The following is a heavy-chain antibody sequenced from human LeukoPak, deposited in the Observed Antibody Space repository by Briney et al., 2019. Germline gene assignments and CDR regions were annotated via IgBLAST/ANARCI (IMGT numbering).Heavy chain of an antibody. D-gene: IGHD3-10*01. Sequence: PSETLSLTCTVSGGSISSGDYYWSWIRQPPGKGLEWIGYIYYSGSTYYNPSLKSRVTISVDTSKNQFSLKLSSVTAADTAVYYCARVGRGIGGSGSYVDWGQGTLVTVSS. V-gene: IGHV4-30-4*01. CDR1: GGSISSGDYY. CDR2: IYYSGST. J-gene: IGHJ4*02. CDR3: ARVGRGIGGSGSYVD.